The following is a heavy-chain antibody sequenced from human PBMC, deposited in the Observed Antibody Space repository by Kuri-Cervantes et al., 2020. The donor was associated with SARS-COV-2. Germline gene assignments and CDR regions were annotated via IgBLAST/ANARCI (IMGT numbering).Heavy chain of an antibody. CDR1: GFTVSSNY. D-gene: IGHD2-15*01. Sequence: GGSLRLSCAASGFTVSSNYMSWVRQAPGKGLEWVSVIYSGGSTYYADSVKGRFTISRDNSKNTLYLQMNSLRAEDTAVYYCARFRDRNYFDYWGQGTLVTVSS. CDR3: ARFRDRNYFDY. J-gene: IGHJ4*02. V-gene: IGHV3-66*01. CDR2: IYSGGST.